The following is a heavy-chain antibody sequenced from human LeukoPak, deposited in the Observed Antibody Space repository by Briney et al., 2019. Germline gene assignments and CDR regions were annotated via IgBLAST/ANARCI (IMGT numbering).Heavy chain of an antibody. J-gene: IGHJ4*02. Sequence: GTSVKVSFKASGYTFTGYYMHWVRQAPGQGLEWMGWINPNSGGTNYAQKFQGRVTMTRDTSISTAYMELSRLRSDDTAVYYCARDATAVAGWGSYFDYWGQGTLVTVS. CDR2: INPNSGGT. CDR3: ARDATAVAGWGSYFDY. V-gene: IGHV1-2*02. D-gene: IGHD6-19*01. CDR1: GYTFTGYY.